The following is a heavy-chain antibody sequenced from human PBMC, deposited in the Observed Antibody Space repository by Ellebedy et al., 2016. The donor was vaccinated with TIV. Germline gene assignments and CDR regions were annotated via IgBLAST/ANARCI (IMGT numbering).Heavy chain of an antibody. J-gene: IGHJ6*02. V-gene: IGHV3-23*01. CDR1: GFTFSSYA. D-gene: IGHD3-10*02. Sequence: GGSLRLXXAASGFTFSSYAMSWVRQAPGKGLEWVSAISGSGGSTYYADSVKGRFTISRDNSKNTLYLQMNSLRAEDTAVYYCAKMVGGYYYYGMDVWGQGTTVTVSS. CDR2: ISGSGGST. CDR3: AKMVGGYYYYGMDV.